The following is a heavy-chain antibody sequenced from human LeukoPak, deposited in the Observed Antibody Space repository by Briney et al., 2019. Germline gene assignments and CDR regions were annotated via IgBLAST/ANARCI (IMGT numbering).Heavy chain of an antibody. CDR1: GGSISSYY. V-gene: IGHV4-59*01. CDR3: AALPSRYYDILTGYPRGEY. J-gene: IGHJ4*02. CDR2: IYYSGST. Sequence: PSETLSLTRTVSGGSISSYYWSWIRQPPGKGLEWIGYIYYSGSTNYNPSLKSRVTISVDTSKNQFSLKLSSVTAADTAVYYCAALPSRYYDILTGYPRGEYWGQGTLVTVSS. D-gene: IGHD3-9*01.